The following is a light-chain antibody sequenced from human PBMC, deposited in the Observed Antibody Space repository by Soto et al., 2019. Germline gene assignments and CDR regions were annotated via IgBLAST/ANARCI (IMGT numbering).Light chain of an antibody. V-gene: IGKV3-11*01. Sequence: EVVLRQSAATVSLSPGERSTLSFRVCQSVRSSYLAWYQQKPVQAPSLLIYGAFSRATGIPARFSGSGSGTDFTLTISSLEAKDFAVYYCQQRSNWPGTFGQGTMVDI. CDR2: GAF. J-gene: IGKJ1*01. CDR1: QSVRSSY. CDR3: QQRSNWPGT.